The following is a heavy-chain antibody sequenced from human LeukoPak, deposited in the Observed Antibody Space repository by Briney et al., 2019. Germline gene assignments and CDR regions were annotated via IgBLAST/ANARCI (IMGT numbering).Heavy chain of an antibody. J-gene: IGHJ4*02. CDR3: AREDGDLPDY. CDR2: MSYDGNNK. CDR1: GFTFSTYA. D-gene: IGHD4-17*01. V-gene: IGHV3-30-3*01. Sequence: PGGSLRLSCAASGFTFSTYAMHWVRQAPGKGLEWVAVMSYDGNNKYYADSVKGRFTISRDNSKNTLYLQMNSLRPEDTAVYYCAREDGDLPDYWGQGTLVTVSS.